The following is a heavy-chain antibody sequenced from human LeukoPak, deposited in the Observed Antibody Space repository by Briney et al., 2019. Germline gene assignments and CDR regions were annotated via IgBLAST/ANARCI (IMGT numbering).Heavy chain of an antibody. D-gene: IGHD3-9*01. CDR3: AKGLLRYFDWLPPTVPVAQEGLPYYYGMDV. J-gene: IGHJ6*02. CDR1: GFTFSSYA. Sequence: PGGSLRLSCAASGFTFSSYAMSWVRQAPGKGLEWVSAISGSGGSTYYADSVKGRFTIPRDNSKNTLYLQMNSLRAEDTAVYYCAKGLLRYFDWLPPTVPVAQEGLPYYYGMDVWGQGTTVTVSS. CDR2: ISGSGGST. V-gene: IGHV3-23*01.